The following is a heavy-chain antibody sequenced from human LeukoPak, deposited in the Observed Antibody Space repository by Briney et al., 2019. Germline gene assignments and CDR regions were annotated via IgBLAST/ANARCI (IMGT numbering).Heavy chain of an antibody. D-gene: IGHD1-26*01. J-gene: IGHJ4*02. Sequence: GGCLRLSCSASGFTFTTYTMHWGRQAPGKGLEYVSTISTTGVSTYYADSVKGRFTISRDNSKNTLYLQMSSLRVEDTAVYYCVKDLIGSYSLEHWAQGTVLTVSS. CDR1: GFTFTTYT. CDR3: VKDLIGSYSLEH. CDR2: ISTTGVST. V-gene: IGHV3-64D*06.